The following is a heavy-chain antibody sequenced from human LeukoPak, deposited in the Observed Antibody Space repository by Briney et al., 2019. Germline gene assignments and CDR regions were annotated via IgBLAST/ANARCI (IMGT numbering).Heavy chain of an antibody. V-gene: IGHV3-21*01. CDR2: ITSSGSYI. CDR3: ARAIRTGAFDI. Sequence: GGSLRLSCAASGFTFSSYGMHWVRQAPGKGLEWVSSITSSGSYIYYADSVKGRFTISRDNANNSLFLQMNTLRAEDTAVYYCARAIRTGAFDIWGQGTMVTVSS. J-gene: IGHJ3*02. D-gene: IGHD1-26*01. CDR1: GFTFSSYG.